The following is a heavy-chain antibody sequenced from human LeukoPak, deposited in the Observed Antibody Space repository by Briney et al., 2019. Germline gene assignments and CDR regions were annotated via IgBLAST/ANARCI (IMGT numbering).Heavy chain of an antibody. D-gene: IGHD3-16*02. V-gene: IGHV4-34*01. CDR3: ARGRGYDYVWGSYRSRYFDD. CDR2: INHSGST. J-gene: IGHJ4*02. CDR1: GGSFSGYY. Sequence: SETLSLTCAVYGGSFSGYYWSWIRQPPGKGLEWIGEINHSGSTNYNPSLKSRVTISVDTSKNQFSLKLSSVTAADTAVYYCARGRGYDYVWGSYRSRYFDDWGQGTLVTVSS.